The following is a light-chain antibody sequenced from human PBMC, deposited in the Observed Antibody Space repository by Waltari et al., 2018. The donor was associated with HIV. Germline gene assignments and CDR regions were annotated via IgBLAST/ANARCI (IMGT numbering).Light chain of an antibody. CDR2: GKN. CDR1: SLRSYY. CDR3: NSRDSSGNHLYV. Sequence: SSELTQDTAVSVALGQTVRITCQGDSLRSYYASRYQQKPGQAPVLVIYGKNNRPSGIPDRFSGSSSGNTASLTITGAQAEDEADYYCNSRDSSGNHLYVFGTGTKVTVL. J-gene: IGLJ1*01. V-gene: IGLV3-19*01.